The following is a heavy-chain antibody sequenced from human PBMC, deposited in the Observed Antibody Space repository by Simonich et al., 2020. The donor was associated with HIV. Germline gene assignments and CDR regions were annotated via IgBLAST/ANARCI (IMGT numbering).Heavy chain of an antibody. Sequence: QVQLVQSGAEVKKPGASVKVSCKASGYTFTGYDMHVMRQAPGQGLEGIGWINPKSGATTTARKFQDRVTRTRDTSISTTYMDRSRLRSDDTAVYYCARGPSTGDFDYWGQGTLVTISS. V-gene: IGHV1-2*02. CDR1: GYTFTGYD. CDR2: INPKSGAT. D-gene: IGHD7-27*01. J-gene: IGHJ4*02. CDR3: ARGPSTGDFDY.